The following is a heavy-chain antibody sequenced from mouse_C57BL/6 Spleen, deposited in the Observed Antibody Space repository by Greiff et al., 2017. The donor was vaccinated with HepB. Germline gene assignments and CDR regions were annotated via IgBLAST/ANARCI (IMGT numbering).Heavy chain of an antibody. CDR1: GYAFSSSW. J-gene: IGHJ2*01. Sequence: VQLQQSGPELVKPGASVKISCKASGYAFSSSWMNWVKQRPGKGLEWIGRIYPGDGDTNYNGKFKGKATLTADKSSSTAYMQLSSLTSEDSAVYFCARSETIVTGYYFDYWGQGTTLTVSS. D-gene: IGHD2-5*01. CDR3: ARSETIVTGYYFDY. V-gene: IGHV1-82*01. CDR2: IYPGDGDT.